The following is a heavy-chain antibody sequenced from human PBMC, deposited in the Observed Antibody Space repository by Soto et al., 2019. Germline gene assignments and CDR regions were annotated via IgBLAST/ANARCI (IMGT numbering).Heavy chain of an antibody. Sequence: SETLSLTCAVYGGSLGDYYWTWIRQPPGKGLEWIGEVNHSGGTNHNPSPKSRVTISVDTSKYQFSLKLNSVTAADTAVYYCARRVTVKYYFDYWAQGTPVTVSS. CDR1: GGSLGDYY. J-gene: IGHJ4*02. CDR2: VNHSGGT. V-gene: IGHV4-34*01. CDR3: ARRVTVKYYFDY. D-gene: IGHD4-17*01.